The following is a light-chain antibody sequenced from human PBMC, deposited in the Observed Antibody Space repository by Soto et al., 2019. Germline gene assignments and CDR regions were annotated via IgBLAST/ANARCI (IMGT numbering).Light chain of an antibody. CDR2: GAS. V-gene: IGKV3-15*01. CDR3: QQCNAWPYS. J-gene: IGKJ2*03. Sequence: EIIMRQSPATLSVSPGEGATLSCRASLNVNNNVAWYQQKPGQAPRLLIYGASARATGVPARFSGSGSGTEFTLAISSLQSEEFAVYYCQQCNAWPYSFGQGTKLDI. CDR1: LNVNNN.